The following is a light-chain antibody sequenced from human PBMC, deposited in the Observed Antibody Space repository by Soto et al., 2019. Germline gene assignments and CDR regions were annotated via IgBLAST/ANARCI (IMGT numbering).Light chain of an antibody. V-gene: IGKV1-39*01. CDR3: QQSHSTYS. Sequence: DVQMTQSPSFLSASVGDTVTITCRASQNIDTYLSWYHQRPGNAPKLLIYLASSLHSGVPSRFSGSGSGTDFTLTISNLQPEEFATYYCQQSHSTYSFGQGTKLDIK. CDR1: QNIDTY. CDR2: LAS. J-gene: IGKJ2*03.